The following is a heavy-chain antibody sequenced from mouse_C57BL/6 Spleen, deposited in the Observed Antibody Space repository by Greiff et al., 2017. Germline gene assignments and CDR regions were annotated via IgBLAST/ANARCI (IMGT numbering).Heavy chain of an antibody. V-gene: IGHV1-81*01. CDR1: GYTFTSYG. D-gene: IGHD2-2*01. J-gene: IGHJ3*01. Sequence: VKLMESGAELARPGASVKLSCKASGYTFTSYGISWVKQRTGQGLEWIGEIYPRSGNTYYNEKFKGKATLTADKSSSTAYMELRSLTSEDSAVYFCARLRSTMVTGGGAWFAYWGQGTLVTVSA. CDR3: ARLRSTMVTGGGAWFAY. CDR2: IYPRSGNT.